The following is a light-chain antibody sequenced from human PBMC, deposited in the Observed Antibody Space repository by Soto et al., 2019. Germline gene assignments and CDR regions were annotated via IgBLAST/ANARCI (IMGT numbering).Light chain of an antibody. V-gene: IGKV3-20*01. J-gene: IGKJ2*01. Sequence: IVLTQSPGTLSLSRGERATLSCRASQSVSSSYLAWYQQKPGQAPRLLIYGASSRATGLPDRFSGSGSGTDFTLTISRLEPEDFAVYYCQQYGSSPPYTFGQGTKVDIK. CDR2: GAS. CDR3: QQYGSSPPYT. CDR1: QSVSSSY.